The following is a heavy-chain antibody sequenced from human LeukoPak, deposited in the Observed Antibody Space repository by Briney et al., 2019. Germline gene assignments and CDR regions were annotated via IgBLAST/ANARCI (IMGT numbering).Heavy chain of an antibody. V-gene: IGHV3-74*01. D-gene: IGHD5-24*01. Sequence: GGSLRLSCAASGFTFTRHWMHWVRQAPGKGLEWVSHIKTDGTNTIYADFVEGRFTISRDNARNTLYLQMSSLRAGDTAVYYCGGSEDGYIDYWGQGTLVTVSS. CDR3: GGSEDGYIDY. CDR2: IKTDGTNT. J-gene: IGHJ4*02. CDR1: GFTFTRHW.